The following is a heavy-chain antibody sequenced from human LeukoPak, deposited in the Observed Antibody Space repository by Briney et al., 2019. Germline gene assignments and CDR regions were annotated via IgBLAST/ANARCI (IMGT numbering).Heavy chain of an antibody. V-gene: IGHV3-21*01. CDR1: GFPFGYYN. CDR2: IRSSSTYI. CDR3: ARDGGYYYMDV. Sequence: GGSLRLSCAASGFPFGYYNMNWVHQAPGKGLEWVSSIRSSSTYIYYADSVKGRFTVSRDDAKNSLYLQMNSLRADDTAVYYCARDGGYYYMDVWGKGTTVTVSS. D-gene: IGHD3-16*01. J-gene: IGHJ6*03.